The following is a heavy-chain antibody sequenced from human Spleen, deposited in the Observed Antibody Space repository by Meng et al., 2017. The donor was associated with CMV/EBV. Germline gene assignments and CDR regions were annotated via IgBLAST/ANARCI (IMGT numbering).Heavy chain of an antibody. CDR1: GFTFSGSA. CDR2: IRSKTNNYAT. Sequence: GESLKISCAASGFTFSGSAMHWVRQASGKGLEWVGRIRSKTNNYATAYAASVKGRFTISRDDSKNTAYLQMNSLKTEDTAVYYCAREIFAGRYCSSTSCLYGMDVWGQGTTVTVSS. D-gene: IGHD2-2*01. J-gene: IGHJ6*02. CDR3: AREIFAGRYCSSTSCLYGMDV. V-gene: IGHV3-73*01.